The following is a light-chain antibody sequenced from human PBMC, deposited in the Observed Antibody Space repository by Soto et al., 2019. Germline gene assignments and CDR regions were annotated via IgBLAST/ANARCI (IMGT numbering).Light chain of an antibody. V-gene: IGKV1-12*01. Sequence: EIQMTQSPSSVSAFVGDRVAITCRASHDIARWLAWYQQQPGKAPRLLIYAASSLPSGVPTRCSGSGSGTDFTLTITNLQPEDSAVYYCQQVKGFPLTFGGGTQVEIK. J-gene: IGKJ4*01. CDR3: QQVKGFPLT. CDR1: HDIARW. CDR2: AAS.